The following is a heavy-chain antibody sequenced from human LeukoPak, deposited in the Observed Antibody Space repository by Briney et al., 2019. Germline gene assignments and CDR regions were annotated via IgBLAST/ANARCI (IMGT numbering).Heavy chain of an antibody. CDR1: GYTFTSYY. CDR3: ASHFGQGRYFVTLDY. CDR2: INPSGGST. Sequence: ASVKVSCKASGYTFTSYYMHWVRQVPGQGLEWMGIINPSGGSTSYAQKFQGRVTMTRDTSTSTVYMELSSLRSEDTAVYYCASHFGQGRYFVTLDYWGQGTLVTVSS. J-gene: IGHJ4*02. V-gene: IGHV1-46*01. D-gene: IGHD3-9*01.